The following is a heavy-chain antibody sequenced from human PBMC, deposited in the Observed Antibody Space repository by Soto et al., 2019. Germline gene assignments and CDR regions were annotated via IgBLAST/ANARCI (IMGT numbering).Heavy chain of an antibody. CDR3: AREVYDYYYMDV. Sequence: ASVKVSCKASGYTFTSYGISWVRQAPGQGLEWMGWISAYNGNTNYAQKLQGRVTMTTDTSTGTAYMELRSLRSDDTAVYYCAREVYDYYYMDVWGKGTTVTVSS. V-gene: IGHV1-18*01. CDR2: ISAYNGNT. J-gene: IGHJ6*03. CDR1: GYTFTSYG. D-gene: IGHD3-16*01.